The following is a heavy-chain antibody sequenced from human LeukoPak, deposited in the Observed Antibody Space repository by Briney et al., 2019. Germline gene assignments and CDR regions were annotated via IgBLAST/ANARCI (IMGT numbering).Heavy chain of an antibody. CDR3: ARHLDHDYVWGSFRPYYFDY. V-gene: IGHV4-39*01. CDR1: GGSISSSSYY. CDR2: IYYSGST. D-gene: IGHD3-16*02. Sequence: SETLSLTCTVSGGSISSSSYYWGWIRQPPGKGLEWIATIYYSGSTYYNPSLKSRVTISVDTSKNQFSLKLSSVTAADTAVYYCARHLDHDYVWGSFRPYYFDYWGQGTLVTVSS. J-gene: IGHJ4*02.